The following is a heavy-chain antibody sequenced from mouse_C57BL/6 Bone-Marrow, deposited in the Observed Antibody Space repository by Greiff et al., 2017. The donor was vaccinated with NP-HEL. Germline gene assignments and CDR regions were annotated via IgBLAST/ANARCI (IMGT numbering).Heavy chain of an antibody. J-gene: IGHJ3*01. CDR1: GFNIKNTY. D-gene: IGHD1-1*01. Sequence: VQLKESVAELVRPGASVKLSCTASGFNIKNTYMHWVKQRPEQGLEWIGMIDPANGNTKYAPKFQGKATITADTSSNTAYLQLSSLTSDDTAIYYCARSHYYGSSYDFAYWGQGTLVTVSA. CDR3: ARSHYYGSSYDFAY. V-gene: IGHV14-3*01. CDR2: IDPANGNT.